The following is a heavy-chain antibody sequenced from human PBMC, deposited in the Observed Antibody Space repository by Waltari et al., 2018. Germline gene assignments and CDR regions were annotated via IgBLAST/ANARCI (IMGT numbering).Heavy chain of an antibody. CDR3: ARAKVVGAFDI. Sequence: QVQLVESGGGVVQPGRSLRLSCAASGFTFSSYAMHWARQAPGKGLEWGAVISYDGSNKYYADSVKGRFTISRDNSKNTLYLQMNSLRAEDTAVYYCARAKVVGAFDIWGQGTMVTVSS. J-gene: IGHJ3*02. CDR1: GFTFSSYA. D-gene: IGHD2-15*01. CDR2: ISYDGSNK. V-gene: IGHV3-30*04.